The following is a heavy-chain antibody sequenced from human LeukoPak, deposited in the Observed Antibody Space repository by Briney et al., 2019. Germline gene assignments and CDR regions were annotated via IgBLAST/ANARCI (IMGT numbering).Heavy chain of an antibody. Sequence: GGSLRLSCAASGFTFSSYSMNWVRQAPGKGLEWVSSISSSTSYIFYADSVKGRFTISRDNAKNSLYLQMNSLRAEDTAVYYCASDPHDYGDSYFAYWGQGTLVTVSS. D-gene: IGHD4-17*01. CDR3: ASDPHDYGDSYFAY. V-gene: IGHV3-21*01. CDR1: GFTFSSYS. J-gene: IGHJ4*02. CDR2: ISSSTSYI.